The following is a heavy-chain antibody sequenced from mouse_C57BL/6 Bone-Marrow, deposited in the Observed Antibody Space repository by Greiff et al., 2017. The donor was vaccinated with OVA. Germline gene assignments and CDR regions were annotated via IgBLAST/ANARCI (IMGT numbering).Heavy chain of an antibody. CDR1: GYTFTDYY. CDR2: IDPENGDT. CDR3: TTPYYASVV. J-gene: IGHJ1*03. V-gene: IGHV14-4*01. D-gene: IGHD2-10*01. Sequence: VQLQQSGPVLVKPGASVKMSCKASGYTFTDYYMHWVKQRPEQGLEWIGWIDPENGDTEYASKFQGKATITADTSSNTAYLQLSSLTSEDTAVYYCTTPYYASVVWGTGTTVTVSS.